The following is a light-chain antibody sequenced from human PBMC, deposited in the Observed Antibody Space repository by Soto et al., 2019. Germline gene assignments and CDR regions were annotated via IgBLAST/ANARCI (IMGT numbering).Light chain of an antibody. CDR1: QTISSSL. CDR2: RAS. CDR3: HQFGSSPLDT. J-gene: IGKJ3*01. Sequence: EIVLTQSPGTLSLSPGERATLSCRASQTISSSLLAWYQQKPGQAPRLLIYRASRRAPGIPDRFSGSGSWTDFTLTICRLEPEDFAVYYCHQFGSSPLDTFGPGTKVEIK. V-gene: IGKV3-20*01.